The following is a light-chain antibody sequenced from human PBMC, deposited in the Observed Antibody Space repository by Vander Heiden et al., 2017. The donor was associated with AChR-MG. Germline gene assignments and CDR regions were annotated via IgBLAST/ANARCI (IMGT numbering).Light chain of an antibody. V-gene: IGLV1-40*01. CDR1: SSNIGAGSD. CDR2: SNS. J-gene: IGLJ3*02. CDR3: QSYDNSLGTSV. Sequence: QSVVPQPPSVSGAPGQRVTIPCPGSSSNIGAGSDVNWYQQLPGAAPKLLLYSNSNRPPGVPDRFSGSNSGTSASLAITGLQAEDEADYYCQSYDNSLGTSVFGGGTKLTVL.